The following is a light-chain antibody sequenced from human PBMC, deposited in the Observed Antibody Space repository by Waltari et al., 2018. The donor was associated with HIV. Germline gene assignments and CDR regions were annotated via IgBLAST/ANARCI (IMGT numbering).Light chain of an antibody. V-gene: IGLV10-54*04. Sequence: QAGLTQPPSVSTGLRQTATLTCTGNSNNVGYQGATWLQQHQGHPPKLLSYRNNNRPSGIAERCSASRSGNTASLTITGLQPGDEGDYYCSSWDSSLGAWVFGGGTKLTVL. CDR1: SNNVGYQG. CDR3: SSWDSSLGAWV. J-gene: IGLJ3*02. CDR2: RNN.